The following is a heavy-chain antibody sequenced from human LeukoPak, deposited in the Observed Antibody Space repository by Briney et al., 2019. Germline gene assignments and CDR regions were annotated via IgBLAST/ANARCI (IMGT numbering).Heavy chain of an antibody. V-gene: IGHV3-7*01. CDR3: AKDSYSKGDF. CDR2: IKNDGAVK. D-gene: IGHD6-13*01. Sequence: GGSLRLSRAASGFTFSYHWMTWVRQAPGKGLEWVANIKNDGAVKNYVDSVKGRFTISRDNAKNSLYLQMNSLRAEDAAVYYCAKDSYSKGDFWGQGVLVTVYS. J-gene: IGHJ4*02. CDR1: GFTFSYHW.